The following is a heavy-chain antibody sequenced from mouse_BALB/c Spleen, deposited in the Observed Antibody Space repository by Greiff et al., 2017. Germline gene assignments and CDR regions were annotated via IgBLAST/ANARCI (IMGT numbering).Heavy chain of an antibody. D-gene: IGHD1-1*01. CDR3: ARIYYYGSSHAMDY. CDR1: GFTFSSFG. CDR2: ISSGSSTI. Sequence: EVMLVESGGGLVQPGGSRKLSCAASGFTFSSFGMHWVRQAPEKGLEWVAYISSGSSTIYYADTVKGRFTISRDNPKNTLFLQMTSLRSEDTAMYYCARIYYYGSSHAMDYWGQGTSVTVSS. J-gene: IGHJ4*01. V-gene: IGHV5-17*02.